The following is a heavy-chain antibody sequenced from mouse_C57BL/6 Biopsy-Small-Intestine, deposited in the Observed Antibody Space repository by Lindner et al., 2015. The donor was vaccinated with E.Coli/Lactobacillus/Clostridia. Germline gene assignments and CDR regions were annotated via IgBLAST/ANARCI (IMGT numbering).Heavy chain of an antibody. Sequence: VQLQESGPELVKPGASVKMSCKASGYTFTDYNMHWVKQSHGKSLEWIGYINPNNGGTSYNQKFKGKATLTVNKSSSTAYMELRSLTSEDSAVYYCARRDYYGSSYSGAMDYWGQGTSVTVSS. V-gene: IGHV1-22*01. CDR3: ARRDYYGSSYSGAMDY. CDR2: INPNNGGT. D-gene: IGHD1-1*01. J-gene: IGHJ4*01. CDR1: GYTFTDYN.